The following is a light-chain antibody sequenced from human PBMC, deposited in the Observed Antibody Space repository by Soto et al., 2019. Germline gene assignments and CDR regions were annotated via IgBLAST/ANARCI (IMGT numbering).Light chain of an antibody. CDR2: EVS. Sequence: QSALTQPRSASGSPGQSVTISCTGTSSDVGDYNYVSWYQQHPGKAPKFIIYEVSKRPSGVPDRFSGSKSGNTASLTISGLQAEDEADYYCCSYAGTYTVVFGGGTKLTVL. CDR1: SSDVGDYNY. CDR3: CSYAGTYTVV. V-gene: IGLV2-11*01. J-gene: IGLJ2*01.